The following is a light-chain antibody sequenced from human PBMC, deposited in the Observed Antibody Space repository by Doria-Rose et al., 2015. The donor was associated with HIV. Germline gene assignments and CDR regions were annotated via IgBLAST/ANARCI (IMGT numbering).Light chain of an antibody. V-gene: IGKV1-NL1*01. CDR1: QDISNS. Sequence: DIRVTQSPSSLSASVGDRVTITRRASQDISNSLAWYQQRPGKAPSLLLYAASRLETGVPSRFSGSGSGTDFALTISSLRPEDYATYYCQQYYTTLPYTVGQGTKL. CDR2: AAS. CDR3: QQYYTTLPYT. J-gene: IGKJ2*01.